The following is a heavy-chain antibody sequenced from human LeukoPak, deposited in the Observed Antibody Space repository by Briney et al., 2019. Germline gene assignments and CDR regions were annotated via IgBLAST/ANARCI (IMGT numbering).Heavy chain of an antibody. J-gene: IGHJ4*02. V-gene: IGHV1-69*01. CDR2: IIPILGTA. CDR1: GGTFSSYA. D-gene: IGHD3-3*01. Sequence: GSSVKVSCKASGGTFSSYAISWVRQAPGQGLEWMGGIIPILGTANYAQKFQGRVTITADESTSTAYMELSSLRSEDTAVYYCARVLRYDFWSAYYFDYWGQGTLVTVSS. CDR3: ARVLRYDFWSAYYFDY.